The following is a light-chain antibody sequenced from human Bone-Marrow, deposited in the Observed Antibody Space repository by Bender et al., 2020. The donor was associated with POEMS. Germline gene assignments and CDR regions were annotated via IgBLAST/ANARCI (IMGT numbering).Light chain of an antibody. CDR2: DVT. V-gene: IGLV2-14*01. CDR1: SSDIGGYNF. Sequence: QSALTQPPSASGSPGQSVTITCSGTSSDIGGYNFVSWYQQHPGKAPKLMIYDVTRRPSGVSNRFSGSKSGSTASLTISGLQADDEATYYCSSYTRIPVVFGGGTKLTVL. CDR3: SSYTRIPVV. J-gene: IGLJ2*01.